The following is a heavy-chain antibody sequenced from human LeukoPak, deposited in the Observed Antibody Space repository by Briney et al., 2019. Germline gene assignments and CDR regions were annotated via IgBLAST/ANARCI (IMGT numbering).Heavy chain of an antibody. CDR2: ISAYNGNT. J-gene: IGHJ4*02. Sequence: ASVKVSCKASGYTFTSYGISWVRQAPGQGLEWMGWISAYNGNTNYAQKFQGRVTMTRDTSISTAYMELSRLRSDDTAVYYCAREYSSGWYGGLDYWGQGTLVTVSS. CDR1: GYTFTSYG. CDR3: AREYSSGWYGGLDY. V-gene: IGHV1-18*01. D-gene: IGHD6-19*01.